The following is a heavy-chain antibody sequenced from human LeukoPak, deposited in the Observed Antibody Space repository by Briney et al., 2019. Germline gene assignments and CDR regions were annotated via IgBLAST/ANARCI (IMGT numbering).Heavy chain of an antibody. J-gene: IGHJ4*02. CDR3: ARAFWGSGIDY. V-gene: IGHV4-61*02. CDR2: IYTSGST. D-gene: IGHD3-16*01. Sequence: PSQTLSITCTVSGGSIRSGSYYRRWIRQPPGKGLEWIGRIYTSGSTNYNHSLNSRVTISADTSKNQFSLKLASVTAADPAVYYCARAFWGSGIDYWGQGTLVTVSS. CDR1: GGSIRSGSYY.